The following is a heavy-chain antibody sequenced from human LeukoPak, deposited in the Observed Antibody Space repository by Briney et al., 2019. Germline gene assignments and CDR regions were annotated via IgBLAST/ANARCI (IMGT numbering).Heavy chain of an antibody. J-gene: IGHJ6*03. CDR1: GGSISSGSYY. CDR3: AKSAYYYYMDV. Sequence: SETLSLTCTVSGGSISSGSYYWSWIRQPAGMGLEWIGRIYTSGSTNYNPSLKSRVTISVDTSKNQFSLKLSSVTAADTAVYYCAKSAYYYYMDVWGKGTTVTVSS. CDR2: IYTSGST. V-gene: IGHV4-61*02.